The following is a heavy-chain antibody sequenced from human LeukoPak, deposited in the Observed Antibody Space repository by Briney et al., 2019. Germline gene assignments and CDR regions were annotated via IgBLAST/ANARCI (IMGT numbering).Heavy chain of an antibody. CDR3: ARRGGGYGLDY. CDR2: ISSSSSTI. CDR1: GFTFSSYA. Sequence: GRSLRLSCAASGFTFSSYAMHWVRQAPGKGLEWVSYISSSSSTIYYADSVKGRFTISRDNAKNSLYLQMNSLRAEDTAVYYCARRGGGYGLDYWGQGTLVTVSS. V-gene: IGHV3-48*01. J-gene: IGHJ4*02. D-gene: IGHD5-18*01.